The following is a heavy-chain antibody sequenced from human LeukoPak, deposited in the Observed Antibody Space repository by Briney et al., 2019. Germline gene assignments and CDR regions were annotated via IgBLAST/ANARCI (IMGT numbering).Heavy chain of an antibody. D-gene: IGHD3-10*01. J-gene: IGHJ3*02. Sequence: SETLSLTCTVSGGSISSGSYFWSWIRQPAGKGLEWIGRIYTSGSTDYSPSLKSRVTISVDTSKNQFSLKLSSVTAADTAVYYCARVGLWFGELSNSYAFDIWGQGTMVTVSS. CDR2: IYTSGST. CDR3: ARVGLWFGELSNSYAFDI. V-gene: IGHV4-61*02. CDR1: GGSISSGSYF.